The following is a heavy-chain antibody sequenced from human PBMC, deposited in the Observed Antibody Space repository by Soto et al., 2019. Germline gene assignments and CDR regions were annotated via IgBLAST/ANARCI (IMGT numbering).Heavy chain of an antibody. J-gene: IGHJ6*02. CDR2: IDPSDSYT. CDR3: ARRRQLVSFRTGSYGMDV. Sequence: GESLKISCESSGYTFASYWISWVRQMPGKGLEWMGRIDPSDSYTNYSPSFQGHVTISADKSISTAYLQWSSLKASDTAMYYCARRRQLVSFRTGSYGMDVWGQGTTVTVSS. V-gene: IGHV5-10-1*01. CDR1: GYTFASYW. D-gene: IGHD6-6*01.